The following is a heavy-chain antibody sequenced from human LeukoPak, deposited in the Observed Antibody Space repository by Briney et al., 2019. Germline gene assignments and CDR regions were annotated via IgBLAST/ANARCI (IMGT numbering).Heavy chain of an antibody. CDR3: ARSSIAYYYMHV. CDR2: IKQDGSEK. V-gene: IGHV3-7*01. CDR1: GFTFSTYW. J-gene: IGHJ6*03. Sequence: GGSLRLSCAASGFTFSTYWMTWVRQAPGKGLEWVANIKQDGSEKYYVDSVKGRFTISRDNAKNSLYLQMNSLRAEDTAVYYCARSSIAYYYMHVWGKGTTVTISS. D-gene: IGHD3-16*02.